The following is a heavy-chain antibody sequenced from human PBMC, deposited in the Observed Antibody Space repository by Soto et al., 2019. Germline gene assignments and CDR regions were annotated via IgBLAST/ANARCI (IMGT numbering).Heavy chain of an antibody. CDR1: GYTFNTYF. J-gene: IGHJ4*02. CDR2: INPSSDTT. V-gene: IGHV1-46*02. Sequence: ASVKVSCKASGYTFNTYFIHWVRQAPGQGLEWVGIINPSSDTTNYAQKFQGRVTITADESTSTAYMELSSLRSEDTAVYYCARDSGDYELSYFDYWGQGTLVTVSS. CDR3: ARDSGDYELSYFDY. D-gene: IGHD4-17*01.